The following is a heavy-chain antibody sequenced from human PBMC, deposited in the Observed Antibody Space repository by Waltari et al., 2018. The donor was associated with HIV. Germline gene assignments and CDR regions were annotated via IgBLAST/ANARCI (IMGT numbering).Heavy chain of an antibody. CDR1: GYTFTSYA. V-gene: IGHV1-3*01. Sequence: QVQLVQSGAEVKKPGASVKVSCKASGYTFTSYAMHWVRQAPGQRLEWMGWNNAGNGNTKYSQKIQGRVTITSDTSASTAYMELSSLRSEDTAVYYCAREDIVVVPAATDYYYYGMDVWGQGTTVTVSS. J-gene: IGHJ6*02. CDR2: NNAGNGNT. D-gene: IGHD2-2*01. CDR3: AREDIVVVPAATDYYYYGMDV.